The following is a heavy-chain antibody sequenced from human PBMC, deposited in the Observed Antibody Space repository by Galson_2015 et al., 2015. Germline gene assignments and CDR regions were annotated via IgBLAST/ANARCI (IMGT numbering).Heavy chain of an antibody. V-gene: IGHV1-18*04. CDR2: ISTYNGDT. Sequence: SVKVSCKASGYTFATYSITWVRQAPGQGLEWVGWISTYNGDTRYGQKVQGRVTMTTDTSTSTAYMELRGLTSDDTAVYYCARDSWNGGHTVATSKRDYWGQGTLVTVSA. CDR1: GYTFATYS. D-gene: IGHD5-12*01. CDR3: ARDSWNGGHTVATSKRDY. J-gene: IGHJ4*02.